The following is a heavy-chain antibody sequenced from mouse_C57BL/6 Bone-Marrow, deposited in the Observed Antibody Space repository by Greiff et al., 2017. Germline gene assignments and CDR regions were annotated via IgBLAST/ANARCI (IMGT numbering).Heavy chain of an antibody. CDR1: GYTFTSYW. J-gene: IGHJ3*01. Sequence: QVQLQQPGAELVKPGASVKLSCKASGYTFTSYWMHWVKQRPGQGLEWIGMIHPNSGSTNYNEKFKSKATLTVDKASSTANMQLSSLTSVDSAVYYCARGGFAYWGQGTLVTVSA. V-gene: IGHV1-64*01. CDR3: ARGGFAY. CDR2: IHPNSGST.